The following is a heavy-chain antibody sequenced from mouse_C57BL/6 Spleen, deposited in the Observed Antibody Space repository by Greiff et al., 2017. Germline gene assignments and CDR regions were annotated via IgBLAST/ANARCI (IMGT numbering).Heavy chain of an antibody. J-gene: IGHJ2*01. Sequence: QVQLQQPGAELVKPGASVKMSCKASGYTFTSYWITWVKQRPGQGLEWIGDIYPGSGSTNYNEKFKSKATLTVDTSSSTAYMQLSSLTSEDSAVYYCARGSDYYGSREYFDYWGQGTTLTVSS. CDR2: IYPGSGST. CDR3: ARGSDYYGSREYFDY. V-gene: IGHV1-55*01. CDR1: GYTFTSYW. D-gene: IGHD1-1*01.